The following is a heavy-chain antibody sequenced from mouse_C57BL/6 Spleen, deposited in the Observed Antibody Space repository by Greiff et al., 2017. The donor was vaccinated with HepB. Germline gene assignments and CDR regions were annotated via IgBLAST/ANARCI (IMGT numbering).Heavy chain of an antibody. D-gene: IGHD2-4*01. CDR3: ARGYYDYADY. Sequence: QVQLQQPGAELVKPGASVKLSCKASGYTFTSYWMHWVKQRPGQGLEWIGMIHPNSGSTNYNEKFESKATLTVDKSSSTAYMQLRSLTSEDSAVYYCARGYYDYADYWGQGTTLTVSS. CDR1: GYTFTSYW. J-gene: IGHJ2*01. CDR2: IHPNSGST. V-gene: IGHV1-64*01.